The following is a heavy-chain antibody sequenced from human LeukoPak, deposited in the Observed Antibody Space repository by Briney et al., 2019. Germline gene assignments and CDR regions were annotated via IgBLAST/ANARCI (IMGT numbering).Heavy chain of an antibody. CDR1: GYTFTGYY. V-gene: IGHV1-2*02. CDR2: INPNSGGT. D-gene: IGHD3-3*01. Sequence: ASVKVSCKASGYTFTGYYMHWVRQAPGQGLEWMGWINPNSGGTNYAQKFQGRVTMTRDTSISTAYMELSRLRSDDTAVYYCARVDFWSGYSDFDYWGQGTLVTASS. J-gene: IGHJ4*02. CDR3: ARVDFWSGYSDFDY.